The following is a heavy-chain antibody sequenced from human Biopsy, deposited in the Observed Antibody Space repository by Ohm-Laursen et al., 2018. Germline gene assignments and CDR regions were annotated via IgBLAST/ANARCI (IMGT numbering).Heavy chain of an antibody. V-gene: IGHV3-30*18. Sequence: SLRLSCTASGFGFYAMHWVRQPPGKGLEWLAVTSFDGSNKFYAESVRGRFAISRDRSRDTLYLQMNRLTNEDTALYYCAKDGGQWLGGAFDIWGHGTMVIVAS. CDR1: GFGFYA. CDR2: TSFDGSNK. D-gene: IGHD6-19*01. CDR3: AKDGGQWLGGAFDI. J-gene: IGHJ3*02.